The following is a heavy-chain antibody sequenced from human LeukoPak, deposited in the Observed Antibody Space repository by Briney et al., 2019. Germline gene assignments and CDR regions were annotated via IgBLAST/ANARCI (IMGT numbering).Heavy chain of an antibody. V-gene: IGHV1-2*02. D-gene: IGHD1-26*01. J-gene: IGHJ4*02. CDR1: GYTFTDYY. CDR2: INPGSGGT. CDR3: ARVSIVGAFYFDY. Sequence: ASVKVSCKASGYTFTDYYMHWVRQAPGQGLEWMGWINPGSGGTNYAQKLQGRVTMTTDTSTSTAYMELRSLRSDDTAVYYCARVSIVGAFYFDYWGQGTLVTVSS.